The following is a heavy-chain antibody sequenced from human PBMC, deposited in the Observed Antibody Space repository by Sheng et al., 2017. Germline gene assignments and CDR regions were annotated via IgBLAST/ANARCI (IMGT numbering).Heavy chain of an antibody. J-gene: IGHJ3*02. D-gene: IGHD3-22*01. CDR2: ISTSAGII. Sequence: EVQLVESGGGLVQPGGSLRLSCAASGFTFSSYEMNWVRQAPGKGLEWVSYISTSAGIIDYADSVKGRFTISRDNAKNSLYLQMNSLRAEDTALYYCARDGRISGSPFDIWGPGTMVTVSS. CDR3: ARDGRISGSPFDI. V-gene: IGHV3-48*03. CDR1: GFTFSSYE.